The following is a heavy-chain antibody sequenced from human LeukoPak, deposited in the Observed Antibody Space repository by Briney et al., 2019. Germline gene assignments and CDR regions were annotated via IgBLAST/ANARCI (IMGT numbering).Heavy chain of an antibody. J-gene: IGHJ4*02. CDR2: INQDGRDQ. V-gene: IGHV3-7*04. Sequence: GGSLRLSCAASGFTFSSYAMSWVRQAPGQGLEWVAKINQDGRDQHFVDSVKGRFTISRDNAKNLLFLQMDSLRAEDTAVYYCTGGALDYWGPGTLVTVSS. CDR3: TGGALDY. CDR1: GFTFSSYA.